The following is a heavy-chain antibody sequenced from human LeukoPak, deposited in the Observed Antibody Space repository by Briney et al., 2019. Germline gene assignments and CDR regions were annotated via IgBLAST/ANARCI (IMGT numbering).Heavy chain of an antibody. CDR1: GFTFNNYG. J-gene: IGHJ4*02. Sequence: PGGSLRLSCAASGFTFNNYGMHWVRQAPGKGLEWVAFIRYDGRNKYYADSVKGRFTISRDSSKNTLYLQMNSLRPEDTAVYYCANGPHYSVLTGFYKVRSHLDYWGQGTLVTVSS. CDR2: IRYDGRNK. V-gene: IGHV3-30*02. CDR3: ANGPHYSVLTGFYKVRSHLDY. D-gene: IGHD3-9*01.